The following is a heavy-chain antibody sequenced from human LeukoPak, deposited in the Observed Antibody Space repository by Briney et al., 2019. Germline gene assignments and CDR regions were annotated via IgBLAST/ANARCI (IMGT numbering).Heavy chain of an antibody. Sequence: GGSLRLSCAASGFIFSSYMMHWVRQAPGKGLECGAVISFDGSDKDYADPVKGRFTISRDNSKNTLYLQMNSLRPEDTAVYYCARGGLGDVWSGYSIGYWGQGTLVTVSS. V-gene: IGHV3-30*04. D-gene: IGHD3-3*01. CDR2: ISFDGSDK. J-gene: IGHJ4*02. CDR3: ARGGLGDVWSGYSIGY. CDR1: GFIFSSYM.